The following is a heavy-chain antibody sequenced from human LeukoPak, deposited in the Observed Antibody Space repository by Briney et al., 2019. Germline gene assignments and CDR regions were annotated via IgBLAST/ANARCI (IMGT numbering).Heavy chain of an antibody. CDR3: AREPYSYDNSGYFDY. Sequence: GGSLRLSCAASGFTFSSYAMSWVRQAPGKGLEWVSAISGSGGSTYYADSVKGRFTISRDNSKNTLYLQMNRLRAEDTAVYYCAREPYSYDNSGYFDYWGQGTLVTVSS. D-gene: IGHD3-22*01. J-gene: IGHJ4*02. CDR2: ISGSGGST. V-gene: IGHV3-23*01. CDR1: GFTFSSYA.